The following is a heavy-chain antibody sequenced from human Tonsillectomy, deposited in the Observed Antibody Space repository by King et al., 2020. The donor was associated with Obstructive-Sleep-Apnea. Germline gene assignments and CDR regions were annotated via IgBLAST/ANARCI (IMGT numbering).Heavy chain of an antibody. CDR2: IYYSGST. V-gene: IGHV4-39*07. CDR3: AGDPTIPIEVVPAARVRVNYYSYGMDV. J-gene: IGHJ6*02. D-gene: IGHD2-2*01. Sequence: LQLQESGPGLVKPSETLSLTCTVSGGSISSSSYYWGWIRQPPGKGLEWIGSIYYSGSTYYNPSLKSRVTISVDTSKKQFSLKLSSVTAADTAVYYFAGDPTIPIEVVPAARVRVNYYSYGMDVWGQGTTVTVSS. CDR1: GGSISSSSYY.